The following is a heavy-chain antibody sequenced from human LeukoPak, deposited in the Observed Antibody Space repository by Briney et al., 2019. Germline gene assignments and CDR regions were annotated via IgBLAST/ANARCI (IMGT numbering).Heavy chain of an antibody. Sequence: SVKVSCKASGGTFSSYTINWVRQAPGQGLEWMGGIIPIFGAANYAQNFRDRVTITADESTSTAYMELSSLRSEDTAMYYCARGSVDMATSTWDGVDYWGQGTLVTVSS. D-gene: IGHD5-24*01. V-gene: IGHV1-69*13. CDR2: IIPIFGAA. J-gene: IGHJ4*02. CDR3: ARGSVDMATSTWDGVDY. CDR1: GGTFSSYT.